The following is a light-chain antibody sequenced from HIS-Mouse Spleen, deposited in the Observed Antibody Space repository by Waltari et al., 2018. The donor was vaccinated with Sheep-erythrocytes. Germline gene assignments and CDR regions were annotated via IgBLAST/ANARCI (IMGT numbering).Light chain of an antibody. CDR3: QQYNNWPPT. CDR1: QSVSSN. CDR2: GAY. V-gene: IGKV3-15*01. Sequence: EIVMTQSPATLSVSPGERATLSCRARQSVSSNLAWYQQKPGQDPRRLIYGAYTRATGIPARFSGSGSGTEFTLTISSLQSEDFAVYYCQQYNNWPPTFGQGTKVEIK. J-gene: IGKJ1*01.